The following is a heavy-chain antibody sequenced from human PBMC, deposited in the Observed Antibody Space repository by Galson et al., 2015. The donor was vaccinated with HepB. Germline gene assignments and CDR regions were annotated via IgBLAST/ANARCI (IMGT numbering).Heavy chain of an antibody. CDR1: GYTFATFA. D-gene: IGHD3-16*01. V-gene: IGHV1-3*01. CDR3: ARGRLGRDPYFDY. J-gene: IGHJ4*02. CDR2: SNAGNGDI. Sequence: SVKVSCKASGYTFATFALHWVRQAPGQSLEWMGWSNAGNGDIRYSQKFQGRLTITRDTSARTAYMELSSLTSEDMAVYYCARGRLGRDPYFDYWGQGTLVTVSS.